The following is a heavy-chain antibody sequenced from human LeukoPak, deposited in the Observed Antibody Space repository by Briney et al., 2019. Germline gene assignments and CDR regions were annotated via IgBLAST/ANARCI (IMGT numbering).Heavy chain of an antibody. CDR3: ARVREWERGFDY. Sequence: GGSLRLSCAASGFTFSSYSMNLVRQAPGKGPEWASSISSSSSYIYYADSVKGRFTISRDNAKNSLYLQMNSLRAEDTAVYYCARVREWERGFDYWGQGTLVTVSS. J-gene: IGHJ4*02. CDR1: GFTFSSYS. D-gene: IGHD1-1*01. V-gene: IGHV3-21*01. CDR2: ISSSSSYI.